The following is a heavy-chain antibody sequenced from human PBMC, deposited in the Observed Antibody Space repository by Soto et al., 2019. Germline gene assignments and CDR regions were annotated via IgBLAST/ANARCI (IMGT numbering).Heavy chain of an antibody. Sequence: EVQLVESGGGLVQPGGSLKLSCASSGLTFSGSAIHWVRQASGKGLEWVGRIRSKANSYATAYAASVKGRFTISRDDLKNKAYLQMNRLKTEYTAVYYCTRISGYLYYYYGMDVWGQGTTVTVSS. J-gene: IGHJ6*02. CDR2: IRSKANSYAT. D-gene: IGHD5-12*01. CDR3: TRISGYLYYYYGMDV. V-gene: IGHV3-73*02. CDR1: GLTFSGSA.